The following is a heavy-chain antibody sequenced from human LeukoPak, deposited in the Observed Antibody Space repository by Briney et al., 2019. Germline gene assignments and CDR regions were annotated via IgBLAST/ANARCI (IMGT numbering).Heavy chain of an antibody. CDR3: AKDRGYYYDAFDI. Sequence: GGSLRLSCAASGFTFSSYGMSWVRQAPGKGLEWVSAISGSGGSTYYADSVKGRFTISRDNSKNTLYLQMNSLRAEDTAVYYCAKDRGYYYDAFDIWGQGTMVTVSS. D-gene: IGHD3-10*01. V-gene: IGHV3-23*01. CDR2: ISGSGGST. CDR1: GFTFSSYG. J-gene: IGHJ3*02.